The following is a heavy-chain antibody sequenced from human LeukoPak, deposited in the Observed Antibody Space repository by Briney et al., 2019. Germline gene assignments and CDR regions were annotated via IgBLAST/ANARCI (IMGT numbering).Heavy chain of an antibody. CDR3: VRGGGSYLLDY. Sequence: GGSLRLSCAASGFTFSDYYMSWIRQAPGKGLEWVSYISSSSSYTNYADSVKGRFSISRDNAKKSLYLQMNSLRAEDTAVYYCVRGGGSYLLDYWGQGTLVTVSS. D-gene: IGHD3-16*02. CDR1: GFTFSDYY. V-gene: IGHV3-11*06. CDR2: ISSSSSYT. J-gene: IGHJ4*02.